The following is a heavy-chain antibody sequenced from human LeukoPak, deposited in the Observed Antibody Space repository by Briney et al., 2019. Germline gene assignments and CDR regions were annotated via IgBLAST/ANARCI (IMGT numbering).Heavy chain of an antibody. CDR1: GYTFTSYG. V-gene: IGHV1-18*01. J-gene: IGHJ1*01. D-gene: IGHD3-9*01. Sequence: ASVKVSCTASGYTFTSYGISWVRQAPGQGLEWMGWISAYNGNTNYAQKLQGRVTMTTDTSTSTAYMELRSLRSDDTAVYYCARSYYDILTGYFQHWGQGTLVTVSS. CDR2: ISAYNGNT. CDR3: ARSYYDILTGYFQH.